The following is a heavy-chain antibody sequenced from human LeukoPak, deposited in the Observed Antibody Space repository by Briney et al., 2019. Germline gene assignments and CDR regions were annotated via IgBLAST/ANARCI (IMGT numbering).Heavy chain of an antibody. CDR2: ISYDGSNK. D-gene: IGHD3-22*01. Sequence: GGSLRLSCAASGFTFSSYAMHWVRQAPGKGLEWVAVISYDGSNKYYADSVKGRFTISRDNSKNTLYLQMNSLRAEDTAVYYCASGGRITMIVVVPHDIWGQGTMVTVSS. CDR3: ASGGRITMIVVVPHDI. V-gene: IGHV3-30-3*01. J-gene: IGHJ3*02. CDR1: GFTFSSYA.